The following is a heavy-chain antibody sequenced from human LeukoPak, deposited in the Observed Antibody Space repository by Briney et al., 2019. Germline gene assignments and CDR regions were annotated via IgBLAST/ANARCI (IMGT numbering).Heavy chain of an antibody. Sequence: SQTLSLTCTVSGDSISSGSYFWSWIRQPAGKGLEWIGHIYPSGSTNYNPSLKSRVTISVDTSKNQFSLKLSSVTAADTAVYYCARGPRRERVSGYYYGLLDYWGQGTLVTVSS. CDR1: GDSISSGSYF. CDR2: IYPSGST. J-gene: IGHJ4*02. CDR3: ARGPRRERVSGYYYGLLDY. D-gene: IGHD3-22*01. V-gene: IGHV4-61*09.